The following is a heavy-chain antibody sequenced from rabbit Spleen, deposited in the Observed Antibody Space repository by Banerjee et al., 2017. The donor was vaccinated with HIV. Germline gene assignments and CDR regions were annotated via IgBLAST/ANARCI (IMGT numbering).Heavy chain of an antibody. D-gene: IGHD4-2*01. J-gene: IGHJ4*01. Sequence: QSLEESGGDLVKPGASLTLTCIASGVSFSGDSYMCWVRQAPGKGLEWIACIDTGSRGFTYFASWAKGRFPISRTSSTTVTLQVTSLTAADTATYFCARDAAGREDFNLWGLGTLVTVS. CDR1: GVSFSGDSY. CDR2: IDTGSRGFT. V-gene: IGHV1S40*01. CDR3: ARDAAGREDFNL.